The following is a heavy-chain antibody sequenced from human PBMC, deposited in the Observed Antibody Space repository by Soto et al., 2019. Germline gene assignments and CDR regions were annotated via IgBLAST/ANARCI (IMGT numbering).Heavy chain of an antibody. CDR1: GFTVTSNY. CDR3: ARDSGMIRGSYGVDV. J-gene: IGHJ6*02. CDR2: IYRSGAT. D-gene: IGHD3-10*01. Sequence: GGSLRLSCAASGFTVTSNYLTWVRQAPGRGLEWVSVIYRSGATYYPDSVRGRFTASRDYSHNTLYLQMDSLRVEDTAVYYCARDSGMIRGSYGVDVWGPGTTVTVSS. V-gene: IGHV3-53*01.